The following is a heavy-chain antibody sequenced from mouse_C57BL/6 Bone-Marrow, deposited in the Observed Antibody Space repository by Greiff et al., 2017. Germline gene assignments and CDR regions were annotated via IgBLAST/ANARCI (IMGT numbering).Heavy chain of an antibody. CDR1: GFTFSSYS. CDR2: ISDGGSYT. CDR3: ARESWYFDV. V-gene: IGHV5-4*01. Sequence: EVKVEESGGGLVKPGGSLKLSCAASGFTFSSYSMSWVRQTPEKRLEWVATISDGGSYTYYPDNVKGRFTISRDNAKNNLYLQMSHLKSEDTAMYYCARESWYFDVWGTGTTITVSS. J-gene: IGHJ1*03.